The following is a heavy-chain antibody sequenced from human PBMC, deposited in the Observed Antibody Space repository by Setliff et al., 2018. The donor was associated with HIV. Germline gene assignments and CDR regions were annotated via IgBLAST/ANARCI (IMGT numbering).Heavy chain of an antibody. CDR2: ISHSGIA. CDR3: ARAYRDNVWGSWRQISSWFDS. V-gene: IGHV4-34*01. Sequence: PSETLSLTCVVYGGSFSGFYWTWIRQAPGKGLEWIGEISHSGIANYSPSLKSRLIISVDTSNNQFFMRLRSVTAADTAVYYCARAYRDNVWGSWRQISSWFDSWGQGNLVTVSS. CDR1: GGSFSGFY. J-gene: IGHJ5*01. D-gene: IGHD3-16*01.